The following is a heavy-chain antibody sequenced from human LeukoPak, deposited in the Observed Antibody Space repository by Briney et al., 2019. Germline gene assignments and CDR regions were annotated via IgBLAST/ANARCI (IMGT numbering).Heavy chain of an antibody. Sequence: GASVKVSCKASGGTFSSYAISWVRQAPGQGLEWMGGIIPIFGTANYAQKFQGRVTITADESTSTAYMELSSLRSEDTAVYYCARAWLNIAARRRDWFDPWGQGTLVTVSS. D-gene: IGHD6-6*01. CDR1: GGTFSSYA. CDR2: IIPIFGTA. J-gene: IGHJ5*02. V-gene: IGHV1-69*13. CDR3: ARAWLNIAARRRDWFDP.